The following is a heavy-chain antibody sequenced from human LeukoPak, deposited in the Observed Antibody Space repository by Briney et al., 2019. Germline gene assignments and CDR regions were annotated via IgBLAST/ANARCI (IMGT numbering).Heavy chain of an antibody. J-gene: IGHJ4*02. Sequence: GGSLRLSCAASGFPFSEYSMNWVRQAPGKGLEWVSYIYSSSTIYYADSVKCRFTISRDNAKNTLYLQMNSLRAEDKAVYYCARGTERYFDWPELDYWGQGTLVTVSS. D-gene: IGHD3-9*01. CDR1: GFPFSEYS. CDR2: IYSSSTI. V-gene: IGHV3-69-1*01. CDR3: ARGTERYFDWPELDY.